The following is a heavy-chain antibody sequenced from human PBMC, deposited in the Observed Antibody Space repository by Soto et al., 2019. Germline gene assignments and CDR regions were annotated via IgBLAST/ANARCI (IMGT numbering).Heavy chain of an antibody. CDR2: ISGSDSRT. CDR1: GFTFNSYA. Sequence: PGGSLRLSCAASGFTFNSYAMTWVRQAPGKGLEWVSVISGSDSRTYYADSVKGRFTISRDDSKNTLYLQMNSLRADDTATYYCATGSSCTRWYPDHWGQGTLVTVSS. J-gene: IGHJ4*02. V-gene: IGHV3-23*01. CDR3: ATGSSCTRWYPDH. D-gene: IGHD6-13*01.